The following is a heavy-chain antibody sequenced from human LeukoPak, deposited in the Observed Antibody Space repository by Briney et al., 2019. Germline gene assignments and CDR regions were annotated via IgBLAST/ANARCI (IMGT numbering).Heavy chain of an antibody. Sequence: GGSLRLSCAASGFTFSSYAMSWVRQAPGKGLEWVSAISGSGGSTYYADSVKGRSTISRDNSKNTLYLQMNSLRAEDTAVYYCAKETTVTTYYYYYGMDVWGQGTTVTVSS. CDR1: GFTFSSYA. D-gene: IGHD4-17*01. CDR3: AKETTVTTYYYYYGMDV. V-gene: IGHV3-23*01. J-gene: IGHJ6*02. CDR2: ISGSGGST.